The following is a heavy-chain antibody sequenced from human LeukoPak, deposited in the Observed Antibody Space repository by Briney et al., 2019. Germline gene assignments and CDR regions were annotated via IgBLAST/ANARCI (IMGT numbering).Heavy chain of an antibody. D-gene: IGHD3-22*01. CDR1: GFTFSNYA. CDR2: ISGSGDST. Sequence: GGSLRLSCAASGFTFSNYAMSGVRQAPGKGLEWGSTISGSGDSTYFADSVKGRFTISRDNSNNTLYLHMSSLSAEDTAIYYCANAPRASRGYFLYYFDYWGQGTLVTVSS. V-gene: IGHV3-23*01. J-gene: IGHJ4*02. CDR3: ANAPRASRGYFLYYFDY.